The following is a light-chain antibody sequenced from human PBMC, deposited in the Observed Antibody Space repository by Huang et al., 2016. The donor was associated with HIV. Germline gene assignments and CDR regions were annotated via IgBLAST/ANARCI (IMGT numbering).Light chain of an antibody. J-gene: IGKJ1*01. CDR2: SAS. CDR3: QQYGSSPWT. V-gene: IGKV3-20*01. CDR1: QSVNNNY. Sequence: EIVLTQSPGSLSLSPGEGATLSCRASQSVNNNYLARYQQKPGQAPRLLIFSASNRATGIPDRFGGSGSGTDFTLTIRSLEPEDFAMYYCQQYGSSPWTFGQGTKVEVK.